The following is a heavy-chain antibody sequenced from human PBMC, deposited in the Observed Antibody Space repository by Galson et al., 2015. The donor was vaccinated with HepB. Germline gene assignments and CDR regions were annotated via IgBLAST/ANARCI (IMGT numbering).Heavy chain of an antibody. CDR3: AKGDVAYTSSSGDFHH. Sequence: SLRLSCAASGFNFRRYGMHWVRQAPGKGLEWVAVVSYDGTNKKYADSVKGRFTISRDNARNTMSVEMRSLSVEDTAVYYCAKGDVAYTSSSGDFHHWGQGTLVTVSS. CDR1: GFNFRRYG. J-gene: IGHJ1*01. D-gene: IGHD2-21*01. V-gene: IGHV3-30*18. CDR2: VSYDGTNK.